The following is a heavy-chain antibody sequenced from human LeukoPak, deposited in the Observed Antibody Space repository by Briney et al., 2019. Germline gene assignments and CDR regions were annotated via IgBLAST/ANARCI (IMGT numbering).Heavy chain of an antibody. Sequence: GSLRLSCAASGFTFSSYSMNWVRQAPGKGLEWVSSISSSSSYIYYADSVRGRFTISRDNAKNSLYLQMNSLRAEDTAVYYCARAITMVRGVYYYYMDVWGKGTTVTVSS. CDR2: ISSSSSYI. V-gene: IGHV3-21*04. D-gene: IGHD3-10*01. CDR1: GFTFSSYS. J-gene: IGHJ6*03. CDR3: ARAITMVRGVYYYYMDV.